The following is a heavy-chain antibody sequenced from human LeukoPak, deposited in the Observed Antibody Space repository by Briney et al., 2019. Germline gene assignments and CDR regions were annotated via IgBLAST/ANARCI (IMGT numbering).Heavy chain of an antibody. CDR3: ARDNYDILTGNFDY. J-gene: IGHJ4*02. D-gene: IGHD3-9*01. CDR2: ISAYNGNT. Sequence: VKXSCKAXXXXXXXXXISXXRXAPGXXLXXXXWISAYNGNTNYAQKLQGRVTMTTDTSTSTAYMELRSLRSDDTAVYYCARDNYDILTGNFDYWGQGTLVTVSS. V-gene: IGHV1-18*01. CDR1: XXXXXXXX.